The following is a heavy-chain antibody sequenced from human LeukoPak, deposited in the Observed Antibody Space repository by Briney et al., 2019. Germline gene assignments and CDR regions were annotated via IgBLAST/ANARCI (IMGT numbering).Heavy chain of an antibody. Sequence: PGRSLRLPCAVSGFSFNTFAMHWVRQAPGKGLEWVAVIWHGGSNRYHAESVKGRFTISRDNSQNTLYLQMNSLRVEDTAIYYCTRVFRDYYQTHYWGQGTLVTVSS. CDR2: IWHGGSNR. D-gene: IGHD1-26*01. J-gene: IGHJ4*02. CDR3: TRVFRDYYQTHY. CDR1: GFSFNTFA. V-gene: IGHV3-33*01.